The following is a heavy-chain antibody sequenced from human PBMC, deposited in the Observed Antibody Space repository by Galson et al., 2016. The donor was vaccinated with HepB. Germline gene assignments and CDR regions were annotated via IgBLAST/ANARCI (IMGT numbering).Heavy chain of an antibody. CDR1: EFTFSSYA. D-gene: IGHD2-15*01. Sequence: SLRLSCAASEFTFSSYAMSWVRQAPGKGLEWVSGITESGGTTYYADSVKGRVTISRDNSKNTLYLQMNGLRAEDTAVYYCAKDYGDCSGGRCYSPTLFDYWGQGTLVTVSS. J-gene: IGHJ4*02. CDR3: AKDYGDCSGGRCYSPTLFDY. V-gene: IGHV3-23*01. CDR2: ITESGGTT.